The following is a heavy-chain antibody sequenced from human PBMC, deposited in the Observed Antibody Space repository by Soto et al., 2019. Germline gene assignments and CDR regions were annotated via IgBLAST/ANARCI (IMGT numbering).Heavy chain of an antibody. CDR3: ARGQEGIVATH. CDR2: VKDGGST. CDR1: GGSLTGYY. D-gene: IGHD5-12*01. V-gene: IGHV4-34*01. J-gene: IGHJ4*02. Sequence: QVQLQQWGAGLLKPSETLSLTCTVNGGSLTGYYWSWIRQPPGKGLECIGEVKDGGSTNYSPSLRVRVSISANTSKNHCSLRLTSVTAADTAVYFCARGQEGIVATHWDQGALVTVSS.